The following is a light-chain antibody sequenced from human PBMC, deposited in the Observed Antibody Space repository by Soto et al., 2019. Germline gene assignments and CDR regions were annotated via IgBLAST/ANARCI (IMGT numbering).Light chain of an antibody. V-gene: IGLV2-14*03. CDR3: SSYTDSTTLVV. CDR1: SSDVGNYNY. Sequence: QSALTQPASVSGSPGQSITISCIGTSSDVGNYNYVSWYQQHTGKAPKLMIYEVSNRPSGVSNRFSGSKSGNTASLTISGLQAEDEADYYCSSYTDSTTLVVFGGGTKLTVL. J-gene: IGLJ2*01. CDR2: EVS.